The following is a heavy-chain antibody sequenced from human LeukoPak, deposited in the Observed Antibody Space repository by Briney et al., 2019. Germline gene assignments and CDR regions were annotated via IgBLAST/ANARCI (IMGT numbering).Heavy chain of an antibody. CDR3: ARKVHYDILTGYPTGHFDY. D-gene: IGHD3-9*01. CDR2: LYYRGST. J-gene: IGHJ4*02. CDR1: GGSISSYY. Sequence: SETLSLTCTVSGGSISSYYWSWIPQPPGKGLEWIGYLYYRGSTNYNPSLKSRVTISVDTSKNQFSLKLSSVTDADTAVYYCARKVHYDILTGYPTGHFDYWGQGTLVTVSS. V-gene: IGHV4-59*08.